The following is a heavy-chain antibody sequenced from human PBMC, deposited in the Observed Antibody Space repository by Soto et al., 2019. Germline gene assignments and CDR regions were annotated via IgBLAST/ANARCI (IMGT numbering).Heavy chain of an antibody. D-gene: IGHD6-13*01. V-gene: IGHV4-31*03. CDR3: ARYSTRLIDS. Sequence: NPSETLSLTCTVSGGSISSGGDYWSWIRQHPGKGLEWIGYIYYSGSTNYNPSLKSRVTISIDTSKNQFSLKLSSVTVADTAVYYCARYSTRLIDSWGQGTLVTVSS. CDR1: GGSISSGGDY. J-gene: IGHJ4*02. CDR2: IYYSGST.